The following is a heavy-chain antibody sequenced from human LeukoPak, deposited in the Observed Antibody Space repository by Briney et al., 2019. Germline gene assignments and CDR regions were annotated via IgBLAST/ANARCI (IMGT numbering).Heavy chain of an antibody. CDR3: ARDYGPMTTVFQGQN. CDR2: IRYDGSNK. Sequence: GGSLRLSCAASGFTFSSYGMHWVRQAPGKGLEWVAFIRYDGSNKYYADSVKGRFTISRDNSKNTLYLQMNSLRAEDTAVYYCARDYGPMTTVFQGQNWGQGTLVTVSS. CDR1: GFTFSSYG. J-gene: IGHJ4*02. V-gene: IGHV3-30*02. D-gene: IGHD4-17*01.